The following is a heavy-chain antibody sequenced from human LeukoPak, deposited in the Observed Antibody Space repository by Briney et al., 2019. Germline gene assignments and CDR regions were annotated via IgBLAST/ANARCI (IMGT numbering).Heavy chain of an antibody. J-gene: IGHJ4*02. CDR1: GFTFSSYA. D-gene: IGHD3-22*01. CDR3: AKVFDYYDSSGYYYFDC. Sequence: GGSLRLSCAASGFTFSSYAMSWVRQAPGKGLEWVSAISGSGGSTYYADSVKGRFTISRDNSKNTLYLQMNSLGAEDTAVYYCAKVFDYYDSSGYYYFDCWGQGTLVTVSS. CDR2: ISGSGGST. V-gene: IGHV3-23*01.